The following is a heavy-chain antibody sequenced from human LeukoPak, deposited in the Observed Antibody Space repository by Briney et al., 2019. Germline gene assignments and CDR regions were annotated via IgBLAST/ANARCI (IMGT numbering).Heavy chain of an antibody. CDR3: ARVGWNWCSGGSCLNWFDP. V-gene: IGHV4-39*07. J-gene: IGHJ5*02. D-gene: IGHD2-15*01. CDR1: GGSISSSSYY. Sequence: PSETLSLTCTVSGGSISSSSYYWGWIRQPPGKGLEWIGSIYYSGSTYYNPSLKSRVTISVDTSKNQFSLKLSSVTAADTAVYYCARVGWNWCSGGSCLNWFDPWGQGTLVTVSS. CDR2: IYYSGST.